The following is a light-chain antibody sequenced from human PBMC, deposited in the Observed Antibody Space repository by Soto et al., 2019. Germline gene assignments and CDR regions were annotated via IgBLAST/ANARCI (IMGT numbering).Light chain of an antibody. CDR1: SSNIGRSY. CDR3: AAWDDSLSGVV. V-gene: IGLV1-47*01. J-gene: IGLJ2*01. CDR2: RNN. Sequence: QSVLTQPPSASGTPGQRVTISCSGSSSNIGRSYVFWYKQLPGTAPRLLIYRNNERPSGVPDRFAGSKSGTGASLAISGLRSDDEAVYYCAAWDDSLSGVVFGGGTKLNVL.